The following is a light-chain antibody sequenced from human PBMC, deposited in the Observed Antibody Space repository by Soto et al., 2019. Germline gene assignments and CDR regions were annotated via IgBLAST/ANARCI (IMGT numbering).Light chain of an antibody. CDR3: KQTHGIPYT. Sequence: DIQMTQSPSSLSASVGDRVTITCRASQSISDYLTWYQKKPGKAPNLLVYSASSLQSGVPSRFSGSGSGTDFTLTIRILKLKDLAISSCKQTHGIPYTFGQGTRLEIK. CDR2: SAS. V-gene: IGKV1-39*01. J-gene: IGKJ2*01. CDR1: QSISDY.